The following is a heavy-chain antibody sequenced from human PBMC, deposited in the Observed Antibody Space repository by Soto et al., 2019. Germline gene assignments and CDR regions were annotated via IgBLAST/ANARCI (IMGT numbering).Heavy chain of an antibody. D-gene: IGHD2-15*01. CDR1: GFTFSSYA. CDR2: ISYDGSNK. CDR3: ATVGRLHYFDY. Sequence: QVQLVESGGGVVQPGRSLRLSCAASGFTFSSYAMHWVRQAPGKGLEWVAVISYDGSNKYYADSVKARFTISRDNSKNTLFLQMNSLRAEDTAVYYCATVGRLHYFDYGGQGPLATVSS. J-gene: IGHJ4*02. V-gene: IGHV3-30*14.